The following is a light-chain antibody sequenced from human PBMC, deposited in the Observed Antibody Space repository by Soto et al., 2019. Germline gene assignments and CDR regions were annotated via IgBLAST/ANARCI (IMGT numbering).Light chain of an antibody. CDR2: GAS. CDR1: QSVTTR. J-gene: IGKJ5*01. V-gene: IGKV3-20*01. CDR3: QQYGGSPIT. Sequence: TQSPVTLSVSPGERVTLSCRASQSVTTRLAWYQHKPGQAPTLLMSGASNRASGVPVRFSGSGSGTDFTLTITRLEPEDFALYYCQQYGGSPITFGLGTRLEI.